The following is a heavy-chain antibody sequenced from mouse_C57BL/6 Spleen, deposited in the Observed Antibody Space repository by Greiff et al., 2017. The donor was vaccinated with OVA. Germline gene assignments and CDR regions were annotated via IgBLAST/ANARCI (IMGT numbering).Heavy chain of an antibody. CDR1: GFTFTDYY. CDR2: VYPYNGGT. V-gene: IGHV1-36*01. D-gene: IGHD2-5*01. Sequence: EVQLQQSGPVLVKPGPSVKISCKASGFTFTDYYMPWVKQSHGKSLEWIGLVYPYNGGTSYNQKFKGKATLTVDTSSSTAYMELNSLTSEDSAVYYCARTYYSNYYYYAMDYWGQGTSVTVSS. J-gene: IGHJ4*01. CDR3: ARTYYSNYYYYAMDY.